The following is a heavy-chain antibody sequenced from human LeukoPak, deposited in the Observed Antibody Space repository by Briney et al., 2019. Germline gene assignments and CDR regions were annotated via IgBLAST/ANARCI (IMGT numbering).Heavy chain of an antibody. J-gene: IGHJ4*02. D-gene: IGHD6-13*01. V-gene: IGHV1-69*13. CDR2: IIPIFGTA. CDR3: ARGKAPGYSSSWYCF. Sequence: SVKVSCKASGGTFSSYAISWVRQAPGQGLEWMGGIIPIFGTANYAQKFQGRVTITADESTSTAYMELSSLRSEDTAVYYCARGKAPGYSSSWYCFWGQGTLVTVSS. CDR1: GGTFSSYA.